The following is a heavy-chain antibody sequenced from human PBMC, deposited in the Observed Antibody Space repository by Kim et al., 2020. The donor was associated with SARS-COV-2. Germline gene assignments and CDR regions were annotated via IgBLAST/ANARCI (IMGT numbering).Heavy chain of an antibody. CDR3: ATPRGFLDLGYFDY. Sequence: GGSLRLSCAASGFTFSSYGMHWVRQAPGKGLEWVAVISYDGSNKYYADSVKGRFTISRDNSKNTLYLQMNSLRAEDTAVYYCATPRGFLDLGYFDYWGQG. J-gene: IGHJ4*02. D-gene: IGHD3-3*01. V-gene: IGHV3-30*03. CDR2: ISYDGSNK. CDR1: GFTFSSYG.